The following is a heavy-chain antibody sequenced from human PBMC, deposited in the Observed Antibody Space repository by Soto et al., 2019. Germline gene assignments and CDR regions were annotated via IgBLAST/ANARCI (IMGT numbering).Heavy chain of an antibody. CDR3: AKDPAPQRYYYYYMDV. CDR2: ISGSGGST. V-gene: IGHV3-23*01. Sequence: GGSLRLSCAASGLPFSSYAMSWVRQAPGKGLEWVSAISGSGGSTYYADSVKGRFTISRDNSKNTLYLQMNSLRAEDTAVYYCAKDPAPQRYYYYYMDVWGKGTTVTVSS. J-gene: IGHJ6*03. CDR1: GLPFSSYA.